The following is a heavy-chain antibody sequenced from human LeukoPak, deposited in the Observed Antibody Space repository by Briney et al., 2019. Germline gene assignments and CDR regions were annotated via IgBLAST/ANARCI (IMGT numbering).Heavy chain of an antibody. J-gene: IGHJ4*02. D-gene: IGHD2-2*01. V-gene: IGHV1-46*01. CDR2: INPSGGST. CDR3: ARGLRYCSSTSCYPVQYYFDY. CDR1: GYTFTSYY. Sequence: ASVKVSCKASGYTFTSYYMHWVRQAPGQGLEWMGIINPSGGSTSYARKFQGRVTMTRDTSTSTVYMELSSLRSEDTAVYYCARGLRYCSSTSCYPVQYYFDYWGQGTLVTVSS.